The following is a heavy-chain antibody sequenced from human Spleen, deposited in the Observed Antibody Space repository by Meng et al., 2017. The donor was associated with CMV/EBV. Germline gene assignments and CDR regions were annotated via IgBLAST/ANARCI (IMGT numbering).Heavy chain of an antibody. Sequence: GESLKISCAASGFTFSSYEMNWVRQAPGKGLEWVSYISSSGSTIYYADAVKGRFTISRDNAKNSLYLQLNSLRAEDTAVYYCARAEANLYYYYGMDVWGQGTTVTVSS. CDR3: ARAEANLYYYYGMDV. J-gene: IGHJ6*02. CDR2: ISSSGSTI. CDR1: GFTFSSYE. V-gene: IGHV3-48*03.